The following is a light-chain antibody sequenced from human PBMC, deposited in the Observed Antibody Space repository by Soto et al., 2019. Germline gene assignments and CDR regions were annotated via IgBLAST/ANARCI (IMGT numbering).Light chain of an antibody. CDR2: DAS. V-gene: IGKV1-33*01. CDR3: QQYDSLPVT. CDR1: QAISDY. Sequence: IQLTQSPSSLSAAVGDRVTITCQASQAISDYLTWYQQRPGKAPSLLIYDASYLQTGVPSRFSGSGSGTHFTFTISNLQPEDIGTYYCQQYDSLPVTVGGGTKVEI. J-gene: IGKJ4*01.